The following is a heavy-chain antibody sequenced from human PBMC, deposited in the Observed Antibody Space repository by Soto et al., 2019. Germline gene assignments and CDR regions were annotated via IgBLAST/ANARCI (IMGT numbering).Heavy chain of an antibody. CDR3: ARAVEMYASGWYYFDY. V-gene: IGHV4-59*11. J-gene: IGHJ4*02. CDR2: IYYSESS. D-gene: IGHD6-19*01. CDR1: GGSISSHY. Sequence: PSETLSLTCTVSGGSISSHYWSWIRQPPGKGLEWIGFIYYSESSNYNPSLQSRVTISVDTSKNQFSLRLTSVTAADTAVYYCARAVEMYASGWYYFDYWGQVTLVTVS.